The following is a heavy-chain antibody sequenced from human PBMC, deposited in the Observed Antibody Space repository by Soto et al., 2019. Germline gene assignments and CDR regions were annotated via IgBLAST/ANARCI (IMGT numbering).Heavy chain of an antibody. CDR3: ARVHRRITMIVVVSYYYGMDV. CDR2: LSAYNGNT. V-gene: IGHV1-18*01. CDR1: GYTFTSYG. Sequence: QVQLVQSGAEVKKPGASVKVSCKASGYTFTSYGISWVRQAPGQGLEWMGWLSAYNGNTNYAQKLQGRVTMTTDTSTSTAYMELRSLRSDDTAVYYCARVHRRITMIVVVSYYYGMDVWGQGTTVTVSS. D-gene: IGHD3-22*01. J-gene: IGHJ6*02.